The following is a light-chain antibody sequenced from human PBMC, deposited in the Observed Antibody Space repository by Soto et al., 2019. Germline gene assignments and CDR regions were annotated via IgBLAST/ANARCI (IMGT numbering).Light chain of an antibody. CDR2: GAS. J-gene: IGKJ1*01. CDR1: QSVSSSY. Sequence: EIVLTQSPGTLSLSPGERATLSCRASQSVSSSYLAWYQQKPGQAHRPLIYGASSRASGIPVRFSGSGSGTDFTFTISRLEPEDFAVYYCQQYGSSPWTFGQGTKVEIK. CDR3: QQYGSSPWT. V-gene: IGKV3-20*01.